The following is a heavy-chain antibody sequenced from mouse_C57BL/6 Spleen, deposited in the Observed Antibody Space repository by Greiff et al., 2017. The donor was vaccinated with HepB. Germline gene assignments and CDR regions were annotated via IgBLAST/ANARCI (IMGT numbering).Heavy chain of an antibody. J-gene: IGHJ2*01. D-gene: IGHD1-1*01. CDR2: IYPRSGNT. V-gene: IGHV1-81*01. CDR1: GYTFTSYG. Sequence: QVQLQQSGAELARPGASVKLSCKASGYTFTSYGISWVKQRTGQGLEWIGEIYPRSGNTYYNEKFKGKATLTADKSSSTAYMELRSLTSEDSAVYFCARDYYGSGRDYFDYWGQGTTLTVSS. CDR3: ARDYYGSGRDYFDY.